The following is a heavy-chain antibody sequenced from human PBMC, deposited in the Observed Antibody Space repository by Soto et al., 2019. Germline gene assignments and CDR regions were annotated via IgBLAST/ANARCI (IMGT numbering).Heavy chain of an antibody. CDR3: ARGSSSWYGYGMDV. CDR1: GGSISSYY. CDR2: IYYSGST. Sequence: PSETLSLTCTVSGGSISSYYWSWIRQPPGKGLEWIGYIYYSGSTNYNPSLKSRVTISVDTSKNQFSLKLSSVTAADTAVYYCARGSSSWYGYGMDVWGQGTTVTVSS. D-gene: IGHD6-13*01. J-gene: IGHJ6*02. V-gene: IGHV4-59*12.